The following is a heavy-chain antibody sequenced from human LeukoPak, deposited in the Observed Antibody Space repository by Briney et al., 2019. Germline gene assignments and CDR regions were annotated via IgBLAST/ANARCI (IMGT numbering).Heavy chain of an antibody. CDR3: AKDHYWSIDY. CDR1: GFTVSSNY. V-gene: IGHV3-53*01. D-gene: IGHD3-3*01. J-gene: IGHJ4*02. CDR2: IYSGGST. Sequence: GGSLRLSCVASGFTVSSNYMSWVRQAPGKGLEWVSVIYSGGSTYYADSVKGRFTISRDNSKNTLYLQMNSLRAEDTGVYYCAKDHYWSIDYWGRGTLVTVSS.